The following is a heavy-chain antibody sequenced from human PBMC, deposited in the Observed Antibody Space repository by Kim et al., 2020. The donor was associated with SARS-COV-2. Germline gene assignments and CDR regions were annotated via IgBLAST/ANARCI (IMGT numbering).Heavy chain of an antibody. CDR1: GYTFTSYG. J-gene: IGHJ3*01. CDR3: ARTTTIPPVSSFDL. CDR2: ISDYYGSA. V-gene: IGHV1-18*04. D-gene: IGHD3-9*01. Sequence: ASVKVSCKASGYTFTSYGITWVRQAPGQGLEWLGWISDYYGSAIYAQKMQDRITMTTDTATDTAYMELRTLTSDDTAMYFCARTTTIPPVSSFDLWGQGTKVTVSS.